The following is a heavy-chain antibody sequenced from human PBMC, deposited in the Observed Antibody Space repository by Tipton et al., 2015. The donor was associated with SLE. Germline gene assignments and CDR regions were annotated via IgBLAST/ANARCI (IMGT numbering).Heavy chain of an antibody. Sequence: SLRLSCAASGFIFSSYGMHWVRQTPGKGLGWVAFIRYDGTNKYYVDSVKGRFTISRDNSKNMVYLQMSSLRVEDTAVYYCAKDRSYYFASGTYSRNYFFDWWGQGTLVTVSS. V-gene: IGHV3-30*02. J-gene: IGHJ4*02. CDR1: GFIFSSYG. D-gene: IGHD3-10*01. CDR3: AKDRSYYFASGTYSRNYFFDW. CDR2: IRYDGTNK.